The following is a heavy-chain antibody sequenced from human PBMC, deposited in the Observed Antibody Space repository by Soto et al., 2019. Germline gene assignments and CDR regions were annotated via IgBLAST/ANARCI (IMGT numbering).Heavy chain of an antibody. J-gene: IGHJ6*02. CDR2: ISSSSGYI. CDR1: GFTFSSYS. CDR3: AGADAPNYSQYYGMDV. Sequence: EVQLVESGGGLVKPGGSLRLSCAASGFTFSSYSMNWVRQAPGKGLEWVSSISSSSGYIYYADSVKGRFIISRDNAKNSLYLQMNSLRAEDTAVYYCAGADAPNYSQYYGMDVWGQGTTVTVSS. V-gene: IGHV3-21*01.